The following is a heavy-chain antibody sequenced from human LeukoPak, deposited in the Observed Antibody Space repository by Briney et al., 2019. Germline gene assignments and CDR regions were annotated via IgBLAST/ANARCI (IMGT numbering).Heavy chain of an antibody. J-gene: IGHJ4*02. Sequence: SETLSLTCAVYGGSFSGYYWSWIRQPPGKGLEWIGEINYSGSTNYNPSLKSRVTISVDTSKNQFSLKLSSVTAADTAVYYCARGRGGDGYNYDFDYWGQGTLVTVSS. D-gene: IGHD5-24*01. CDR1: GGSFSGYY. CDR3: ARGRGGDGYNYDFDY. CDR2: INYSGST. V-gene: IGHV4-34*01.